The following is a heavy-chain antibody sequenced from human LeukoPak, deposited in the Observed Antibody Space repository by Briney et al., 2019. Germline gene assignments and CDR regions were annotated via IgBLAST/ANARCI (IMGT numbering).Heavy chain of an antibody. J-gene: IGHJ3*02. D-gene: IGHD5-18*01. V-gene: IGHV3-7*01. Sequence: GGSLRLSCAASGFTFSSYSMNWVRQAPGKGVEWVANIKQDGSETYYVDSVKGRFTISRDNAKNSLYLQMNSLRAEDTAVYYCARDLYSYEAFDIWGQGTMVTVSS. CDR3: ARDLYSYEAFDI. CDR2: IKQDGSET. CDR1: GFTFSSYS.